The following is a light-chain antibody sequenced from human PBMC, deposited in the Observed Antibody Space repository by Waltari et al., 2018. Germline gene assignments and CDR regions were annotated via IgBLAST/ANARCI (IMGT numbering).Light chain of an antibody. CDR3: QQSYTTLT. Sequence: DVQMTQSPSSLSASVGDRVTITCRASQSIANYLNWYQQKPGKVPKLLLYAASSLHSGVPSRFSGSGSGTEFTLTITNLQPEDFATYYCQQSYTTLTFGGGTKVE. CDR1: QSIANY. CDR2: AAS. J-gene: IGKJ4*01. V-gene: IGKV1-39*01.